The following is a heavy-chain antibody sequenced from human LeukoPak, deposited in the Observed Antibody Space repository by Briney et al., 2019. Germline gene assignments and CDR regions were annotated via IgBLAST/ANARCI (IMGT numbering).Heavy chain of an antibody. J-gene: IGHJ5*02. CDR2: IYWDDDK. V-gene: IGHV2-5*02. D-gene: IGHD3-3*01. Sequence: TLTXXFSGFSLHTHGVGVGWIRQPPVKALEWLSLIYWDDDKRYIPSLKSRLTITKDTSKNQVVLTMTNMDPVDTATYYCAHCPKLDRYYDFWSGYYRNWFDPWGQGTLVTVSS. CDR1: GFSLHTHGVG. CDR3: AHCPKLDRYYDFWSGYYRNWFDP.